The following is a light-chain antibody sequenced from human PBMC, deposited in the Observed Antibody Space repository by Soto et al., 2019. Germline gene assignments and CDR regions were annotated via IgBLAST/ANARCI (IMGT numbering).Light chain of an antibody. Sequence: EIVMTQSPATLSVSPWERATLSCRASQSVSSYLAWYQQKPGQAPRLLIHDASSRATGIPARFRGSGSGTDFTLTISRLEPEDFAVYYCQQYGSSPTFGQGTKVDIK. CDR3: QQYGSSPT. J-gene: IGKJ1*01. CDR2: DAS. CDR1: QSVSSY. V-gene: IGKV3-20*01.